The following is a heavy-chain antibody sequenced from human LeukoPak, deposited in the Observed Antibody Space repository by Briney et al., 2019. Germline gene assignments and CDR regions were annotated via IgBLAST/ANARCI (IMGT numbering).Heavy chain of an antibody. Sequence: GGSLRLSCAASVLTFTTYWMYCVRHTPGERLVWLSRINEHDNITDYADSVADRFTLSRSKPKTTLYLQMNSMRAHDTAIYYGASDGGDDGSPWGHGTLVTVSS. CDR3: ASDGGDDGSP. V-gene: IGHV3-74*01. J-gene: IGHJ5*02. CDR1: VLTFTTYW. D-gene: IGHD3-10*01. CDR2: INEHDNIT.